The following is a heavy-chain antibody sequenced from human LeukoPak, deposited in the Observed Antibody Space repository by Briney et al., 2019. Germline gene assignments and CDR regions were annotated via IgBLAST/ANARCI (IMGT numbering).Heavy chain of an antibody. CDR1: GYTFTSYC. V-gene: IGHV1-46*01. J-gene: IGHJ5*02. D-gene: IGHD6-19*01. Sequence: ASVKVSCKASGYTFTSYCMHWVRQAPGQGLEWMGIINPSGGSTSYAQKFQGRVTMTEDTSTDTAYMELSSLRSEDTAVYYCRAVAVFFGKNWFDPWGQGTLVTVSS. CDR3: RAVAVFFGKNWFDP. CDR2: INPSGGST.